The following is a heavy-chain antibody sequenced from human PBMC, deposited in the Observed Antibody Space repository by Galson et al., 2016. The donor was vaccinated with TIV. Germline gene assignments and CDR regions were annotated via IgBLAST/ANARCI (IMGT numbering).Heavy chain of an antibody. D-gene: IGHD3-10*01. CDR3: ARVDYSGSGTAFDS. Sequence: SETLSLTCTVSGGSISSYYWTWIRQPPGKGLEWIGYVYYTGNTNCNPSLKNRVTMSVDTSKNQFSLKLNSVTAADTAVYFCARVDYSGSGTAFDSWGQGTLVTVSS. CDR2: VYYTGNT. J-gene: IGHJ4*02. CDR1: GGSISSYY. V-gene: IGHV4-59*01.